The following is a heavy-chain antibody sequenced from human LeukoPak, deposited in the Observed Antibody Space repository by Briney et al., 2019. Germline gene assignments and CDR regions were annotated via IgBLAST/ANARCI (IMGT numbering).Heavy chain of an antibody. CDR2: ISYDGSNK. D-gene: IGHD2-21*02. J-gene: IGHJ4*02. CDR3: ARDTESYCGGDCYSGTCY. Sequence: GRSLRLSCAASGFTFSSYAMHWVRQAPGKGLEWVAVISYDGSNKYYADSVKGRFTISRDNSKNTLYLQMNSLRAEDTAVYYCARDTESYCGGDCYSGTCYWGQGTLVTVSS. CDR1: GFTFSSYA. V-gene: IGHV3-30-3*01.